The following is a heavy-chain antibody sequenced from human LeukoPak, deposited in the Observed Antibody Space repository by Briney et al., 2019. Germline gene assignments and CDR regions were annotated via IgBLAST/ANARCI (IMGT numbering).Heavy chain of an antibody. Sequence: GSLRLSCAASGFIFSSYGMSWVRQAPGKGLEWIGEINHSGSTNYNPSLKSRVTISVDTSKNQFSLRLSSVTAADTAVYYCARGYYFFDYWGQGTLVTVSS. CDR3: ARGYYFFDY. J-gene: IGHJ4*02. V-gene: IGHV4-34*01. CDR2: INHSGST. D-gene: IGHD3-10*01. CDR1: GFIFSSYG.